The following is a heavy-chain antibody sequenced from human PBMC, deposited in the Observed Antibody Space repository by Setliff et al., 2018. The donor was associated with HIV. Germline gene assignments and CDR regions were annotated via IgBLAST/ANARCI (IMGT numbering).Heavy chain of an antibody. V-gene: IGHV4-39*07. CDR1: GGSISSSDYY. Sequence: SETLSLTCSVSGGSISSSDYYWGWVHQAPGKGLEWIGNIHYSGGTYFNPSLKNRVILLVDTSTNRFSLRLTSVTAADTAVYYCARQGIVYYDSPGDAFDIWGQGTMVTVSS. J-gene: IGHJ3*02. CDR3: ARQGIVYYDSPGDAFDI. CDR2: IHYSGGT. D-gene: IGHD3-22*01.